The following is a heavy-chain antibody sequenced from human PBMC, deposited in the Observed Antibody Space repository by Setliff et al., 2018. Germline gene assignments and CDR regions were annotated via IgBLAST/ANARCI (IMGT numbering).Heavy chain of an antibody. CDR2: KNPNSGRT. J-gene: IGHJ4*02. V-gene: IGHV1-8*02. Sequence: ASVKVSCKASGYTFTAYDIVWVRQATGQGLEWMGWKNPNSGRTGYPQKLQGRVTMTTDTSTSTAYMELRSLRSDDTAVYYCASTGSGYALWYWGQGTLVTVSS. D-gene: IGHD5-12*01. CDR3: ASTGSGYALWY. CDR1: GYTFTAYD.